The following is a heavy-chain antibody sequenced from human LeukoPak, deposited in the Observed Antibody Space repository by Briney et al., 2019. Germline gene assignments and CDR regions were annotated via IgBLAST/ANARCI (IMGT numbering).Heavy chain of an antibody. Sequence: ASVKVSCKASGCTFTSYGISWVRQAPRQGLEWMGWISAYNGNTNYAQKLQGRVTMTTDTSTSTAYMELRSLRSDDTAVYYCARGYCSSTSCREYFQHWGQGTLVTVSS. D-gene: IGHD2-2*01. CDR2: ISAYNGNT. CDR1: GCTFTSYG. J-gene: IGHJ1*01. CDR3: ARGYCSSTSCREYFQH. V-gene: IGHV1-18*01.